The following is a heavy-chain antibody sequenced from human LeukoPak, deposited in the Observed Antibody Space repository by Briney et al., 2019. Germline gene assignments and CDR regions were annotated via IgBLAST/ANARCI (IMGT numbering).Heavy chain of an antibody. CDR1: GFTVSSNY. CDR3: ARDHRPLNYYDTSGGFDI. J-gene: IGHJ3*02. D-gene: IGHD3-22*01. CDR2: IYSGGNT. Sequence: GGSLRLSCAASGFTVSSNYMSWVRQAPGKGLEWVPFIYSGGNTYYADSVKGRFTISRDNSKNTLYPQMNSLRAEDTAVYYCARDHRPLNYYDTSGGFDIWGQGTMVTVSS. V-gene: IGHV3-66*01.